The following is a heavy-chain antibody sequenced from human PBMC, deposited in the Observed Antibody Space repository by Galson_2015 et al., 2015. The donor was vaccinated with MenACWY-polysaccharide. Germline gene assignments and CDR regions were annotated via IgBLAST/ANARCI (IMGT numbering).Heavy chain of an antibody. J-gene: IGHJ2*01. CDR3: ARNLLYSSVYSRGSVFYL. CDR1: GFTFNNFW. Sequence: SLRLSCAASGFTFNNFWMNWVRQAPGKGLEWVAIITQDGSEKYYIDSVRGRFSISRDNANNSLYLQMNSLRSEDTAVYHCARNLLYSSVYSRGSVFYLWGRGTLVTVSS. V-gene: IGHV3-7*01. D-gene: IGHD3-22*01. CDR2: ITQDGSEK.